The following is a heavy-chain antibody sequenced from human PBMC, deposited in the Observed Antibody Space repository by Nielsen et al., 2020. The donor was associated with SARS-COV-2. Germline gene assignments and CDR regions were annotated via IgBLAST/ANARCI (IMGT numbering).Heavy chain of an antibody. CDR1: GFTFSSYS. D-gene: IGHD6-13*01. Sequence: GESLKISCAASGFTFSSYSMNWVRQAPGKGLEWVSSISSSSSYIYYADSVKGRFTISRDNAKNSLYLQMNSLRAEDTAVYYCARDLVAADNPHYYYYGMDVWGQGTTVTVSS. J-gene: IGHJ6*02. CDR3: ARDLVAADNPHYYYYGMDV. V-gene: IGHV3-21*01. CDR2: ISSSSSYI.